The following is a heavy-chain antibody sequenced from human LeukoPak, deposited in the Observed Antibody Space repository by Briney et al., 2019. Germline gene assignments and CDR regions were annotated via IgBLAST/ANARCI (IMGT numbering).Heavy chain of an antibody. J-gene: IGHJ4*02. Sequence: SETLSLTCTVSGGSISSYYWSWIRQPPGKGLEWIGYIYYSGSTNYNPSLKSRVTISVDTSKNQFSLKLSSVTAADTAVYYCASSYDSSGYYYGYWGQGTPVTVSS. D-gene: IGHD3-22*01. CDR3: ASSYDSSGYYYGY. CDR1: GGSISSYY. V-gene: IGHV4-59*08. CDR2: IYYSGST.